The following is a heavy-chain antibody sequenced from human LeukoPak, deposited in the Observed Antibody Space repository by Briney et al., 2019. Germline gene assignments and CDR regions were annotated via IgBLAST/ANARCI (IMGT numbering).Heavy chain of an antibody. V-gene: IGHV3-23*01. D-gene: IGHD3-10*01. CDR2: ISGSGGST. CDR1: GFTFSSYA. CDR3: AKLSGSYYNPFDY. Sequence: PGGSLRLSCAASGFTFSSYAMSWVRQAPGKGLEWVSAISGSGGSTYYADSVKGRFTISRDSSKNTLYLQMNSLRAEDTAVYYCAKLSGSYYNPFDYWGQGTLVTVSS. J-gene: IGHJ4*02.